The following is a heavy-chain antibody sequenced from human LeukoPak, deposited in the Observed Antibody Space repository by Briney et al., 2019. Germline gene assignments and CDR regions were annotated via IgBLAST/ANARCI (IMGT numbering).Heavy chain of an antibody. J-gene: IGHJ4*02. CDR2: IYHSEST. CDR3: ARSFSGWSFDY. V-gene: IGHV4-4*02. Sequence: SETLSLTCAVSGGSISSSNWWSWVRQRPGKGLEWIGEIYHSESTNYNPSLKSRVTISVDKSKNQFSLKLSSVTAADTAVYYCARSFSGWSFDYWGQGTQVTVSS. CDR1: GGSISSSNW. D-gene: IGHD6-19*01.